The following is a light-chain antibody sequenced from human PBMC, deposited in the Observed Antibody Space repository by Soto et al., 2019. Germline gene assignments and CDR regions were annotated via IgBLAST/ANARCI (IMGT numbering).Light chain of an antibody. Sequence: EIVLTQSPATLSLSPGERATLSCRASQSISNYLAWYQQKSGQAPRLLLYDASNRATDIPARFSGSWSGTDFTLTISSLEPEDFAVYYGQQRSYWPRTFGQGTKLESK. CDR3: QQRSYWPRT. CDR2: DAS. CDR1: QSISNY. V-gene: IGKV3-11*01. J-gene: IGKJ2*01.